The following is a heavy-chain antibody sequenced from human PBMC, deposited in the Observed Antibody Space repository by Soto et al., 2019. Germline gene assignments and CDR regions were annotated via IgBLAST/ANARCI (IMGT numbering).Heavy chain of an antibody. CDR3: ARGERGYSYGTFDY. Sequence: PSETLSLTCAVYGGSFSGYYWSWIRQPPGKGLEWIGEINHSGSTNYNPSLKSRVTISVDTSKNQFSLKLSSVTAADTAVYYCARGERGYSYGTFDYWGQGTLVTVSS. V-gene: IGHV4-34*01. CDR2: INHSGST. CDR1: GGSFSGYY. J-gene: IGHJ4*02. D-gene: IGHD5-18*01.